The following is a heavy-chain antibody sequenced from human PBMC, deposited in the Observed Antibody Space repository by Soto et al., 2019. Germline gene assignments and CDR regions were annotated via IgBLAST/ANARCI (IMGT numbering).Heavy chain of an antibody. CDR3: ARASTVTTRGSRNNWFDP. V-gene: IGHV4-39*07. CDR2: INHSGST. D-gene: IGHD4-17*01. CDR1: GGSISSGGYY. Sequence: SETLSLTCAVSGGSISSGGYYWSWIRQPPGKGLEWIGEINHSGSTNYNPSLKSRVTISVDTSKNQFSLKLSSVTAADTAVYYCARASTVTTRGSRNNWFDPWGQGTLVTVSS. J-gene: IGHJ5*02.